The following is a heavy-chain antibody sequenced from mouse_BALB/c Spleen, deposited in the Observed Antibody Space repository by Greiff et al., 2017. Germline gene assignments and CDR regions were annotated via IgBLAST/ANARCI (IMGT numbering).Heavy chain of an antibody. CDR3: ARERDYDYAWFAY. V-gene: IGHV5-4*02. J-gene: IGHJ3*01. D-gene: IGHD2-4*01. CDR1: GFTFSDYY. Sequence: EVMLVESGGGLVKPGGSLKLSCAASGFTFSDYYMYWVRQTPEKRLEWVATISDGGSYTYYPDSVKGRFTISRDNAKNNLYLQMSSLKSEDTAMYYCARERDYDYAWFAYWGQGTLVTVSA. CDR2: ISDGGSYT.